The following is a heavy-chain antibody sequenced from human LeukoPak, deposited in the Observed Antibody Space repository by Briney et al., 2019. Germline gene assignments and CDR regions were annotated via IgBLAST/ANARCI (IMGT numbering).Heavy chain of an antibody. CDR3: AKSYGSNGYFQLPIDF. Sequence: GGSLRLSCAASGFTFSSYAMSWVRQAPGKGLEWVSAISGSGTNTYYADSVKGRFTISRDNSQNTLFLQMNILRVEDTAVYFCAKSYGSNGYFQLPIDFWGQGILVTVSS. D-gene: IGHD3-22*01. V-gene: IGHV3-23*01. J-gene: IGHJ4*02. CDR1: GFTFSSYA. CDR2: ISGSGTNT.